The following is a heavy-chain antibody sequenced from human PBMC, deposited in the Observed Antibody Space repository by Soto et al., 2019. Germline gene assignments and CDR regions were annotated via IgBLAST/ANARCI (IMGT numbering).Heavy chain of an antibody. Sequence: EVQLVESGGGLVKPGGSLRLSCAASGFTFSSYSMNWVRQAPGKGLEWVSSISSSSSYIYYADSVKGRFTISRDNAKNSLYLQMNSLRAEDTAVYYCARGHSGYEYYGMDVWGQGTTVTVSS. CDR1: GFTFSSYS. D-gene: IGHD1-26*01. J-gene: IGHJ6*02. CDR2: ISSSSSYI. CDR3: ARGHSGYEYYGMDV. V-gene: IGHV3-21*01.